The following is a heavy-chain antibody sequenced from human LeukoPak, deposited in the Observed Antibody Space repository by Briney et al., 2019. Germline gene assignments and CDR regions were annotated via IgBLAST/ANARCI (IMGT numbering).Heavy chain of an antibody. CDR2: IWYDGSNK. J-gene: IGHJ4*02. Sequence: GGSLRLSCAASGFTFSSYGMHWVRQAPGKGLEWVAVIWYDGSNKYYADSVKGRFTISRDNSKNTLYLQMNSLRAEDTAVYYCAKDQGIAVAGNHFDYWGQGTLVTVSS. CDR1: GFTFSSYG. V-gene: IGHV3-33*06. D-gene: IGHD6-19*01. CDR3: AKDQGIAVAGNHFDY.